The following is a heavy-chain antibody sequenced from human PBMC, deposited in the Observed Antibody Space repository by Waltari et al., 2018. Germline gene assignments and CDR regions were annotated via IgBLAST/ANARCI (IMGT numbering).Heavy chain of an antibody. D-gene: IGHD1-26*01. J-gene: IGHJ5*02. Sequence: QLQLQESGPRLVKPAETLSLTCTVSGDSVSSCPYFWAWIRQPPGKGLEWLGSMFYSGTTYHNSSLKSRVTISVDTSKNQVSLQLKSVTAADTAVYFCARDRSGTINSFDPWGRGTLVTVSS. V-gene: IGHV4-39*07. CDR3: ARDRSGTINSFDP. CDR2: MFYSGTT. CDR1: GDSVSSCPYF.